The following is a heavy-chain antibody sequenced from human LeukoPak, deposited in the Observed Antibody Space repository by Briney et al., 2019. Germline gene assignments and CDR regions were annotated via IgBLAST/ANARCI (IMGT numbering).Heavy chain of an antibody. Sequence: PGRSLRLSCAASGFTFDDYAMHWVRQAPGKGLEWVSGISWNSGSIGYADSVKGRFTISRDNAKTSLYLQMNSLRAEDTALYYCAKDIGPNSYYMDVWGKGTTVTVSS. CDR3: AKDIGPNSYYMDV. J-gene: IGHJ6*03. V-gene: IGHV3-9*01. CDR1: GFTFDDYA. CDR2: ISWNSGSI.